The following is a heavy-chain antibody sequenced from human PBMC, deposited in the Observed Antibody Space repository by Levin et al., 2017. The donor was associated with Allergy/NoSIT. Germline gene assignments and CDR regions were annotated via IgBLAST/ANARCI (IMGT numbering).Heavy chain of an antibody. CDR1: GFTFSTYW. Sequence: GGSLRLSCAASGFTFSTYWMHWVRQAPGKGLVWVSRINSDGSSTTYADSVKGRFTISRDNTKNTVYLQMNSLRAEDTAVYYCAAPEPDYWGQGTLVTVSS. V-gene: IGHV3-74*01. CDR3: AAPEPDY. CDR2: INSDGSST. J-gene: IGHJ4*02.